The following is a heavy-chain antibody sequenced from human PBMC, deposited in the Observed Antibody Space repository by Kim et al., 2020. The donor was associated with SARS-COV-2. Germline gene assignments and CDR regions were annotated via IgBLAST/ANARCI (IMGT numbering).Heavy chain of an antibody. Sequence: SVKVSCKASGGTFSSYAISWVRQAPGQGLEWMGGIIPIFGTANYAQKFQGRVTITADESTSTAYMELSSLRSEDTAVYYCASEPREGATIGIDAFDIWGQGTMVTASS. V-gene: IGHV1-69*13. CDR2: IIPIFGTA. CDR1: GGTFSSYA. CDR3: ASEPREGATIGIDAFDI. D-gene: IGHD5-12*01. J-gene: IGHJ3*02.